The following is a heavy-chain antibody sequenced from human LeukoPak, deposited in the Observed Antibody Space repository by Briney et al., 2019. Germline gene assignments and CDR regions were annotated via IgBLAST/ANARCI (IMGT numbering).Heavy chain of an antibody. J-gene: IGHJ4*02. Sequence: ASVKVSCKASGYTFTGYYMHWVRQAPGQGLEWMRWINPNSGGTNYAQKFQGRVTMTRDTSISTAYMELSRLRSDDTAVYYCASGYYYDSSGYGQLAYWGQGTLVTVSS. CDR1: GYTFTGYY. D-gene: IGHD3-22*01. CDR3: ASGYYYDSSGYGQLAY. CDR2: INPNSGGT. V-gene: IGHV1-2*02.